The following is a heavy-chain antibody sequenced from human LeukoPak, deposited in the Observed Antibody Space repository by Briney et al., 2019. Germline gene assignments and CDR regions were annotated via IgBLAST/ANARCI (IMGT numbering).Heavy chain of an antibody. CDR3: ARETESLIVVHYYGMDV. V-gene: IGHV1-69*04. D-gene: IGHD3-22*01. CDR1: GGTFSSYA. CDR2: IIPILGIA. Sequence: ASVKVSCKASGGTFSSYAISWVRRAPGQGLEWMGRIIPILGIANYAQKFQGRVTITADKSTSTAYMELSSLRSEDTAVYYCARETESLIVVHYYGMDVWGQGTTVTVSS. J-gene: IGHJ6*02.